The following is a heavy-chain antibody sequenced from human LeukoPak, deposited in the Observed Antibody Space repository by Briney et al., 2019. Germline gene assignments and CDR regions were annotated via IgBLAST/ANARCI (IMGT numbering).Heavy chain of an antibody. CDR2: INWNGGST. CDR1: GFTFDDYG. J-gene: IGHJ4*02. V-gene: IGHV3-20*04. Sequence: GGXLRLSCAASGFTFDDYGMSWVRQAPGKGVEWVSGINWNGGSTVYADSVKGRFTISRDNSKNTLYLQMNSLRAEDTAVYYCAYLTSGWYYFDYWGQGTLVTVSS. CDR3: AYLTSGWYYFDY. D-gene: IGHD6-19*01.